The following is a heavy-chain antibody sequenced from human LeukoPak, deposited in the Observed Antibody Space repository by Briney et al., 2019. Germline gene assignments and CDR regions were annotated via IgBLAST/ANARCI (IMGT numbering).Heavy chain of an antibody. V-gene: IGHV3-21*04. CDR3: ARGGGLDV. CDR2: ISSSSSYI. D-gene: IGHD3-16*01. CDR1: GFTFSSYN. J-gene: IGHJ6*02. Sequence: GGSLRLSCVASGFTFSSYNMNWVRQAPGKGLEWVSSISSSSSYIYYADSVKGRFTISRDNAKNSLYLQMSNLRAEDTAVYFCARGGGLDVWGQGATVTVSS.